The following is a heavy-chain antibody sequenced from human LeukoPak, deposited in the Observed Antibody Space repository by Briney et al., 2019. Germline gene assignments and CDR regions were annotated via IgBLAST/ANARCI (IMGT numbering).Heavy chain of an antibody. Sequence: SETLSLTCTVSGGSISSYYWSWIRQPAGKGLEWIGRIYTSGSTNFDPSLKSRVTMSVDTSKNQFSLRLSSVTAADTAVYYCASPAIAAAGAWTDAFDIWGQGTMVTVSS. CDR1: GGSISSYY. D-gene: IGHD6-13*01. V-gene: IGHV4-4*07. CDR3: ASPAIAAAGAWTDAFDI. CDR2: IYTSGST. J-gene: IGHJ3*02.